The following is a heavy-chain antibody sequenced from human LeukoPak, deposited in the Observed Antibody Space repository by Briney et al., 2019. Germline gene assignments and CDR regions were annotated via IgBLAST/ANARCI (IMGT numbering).Heavy chain of an antibody. CDR3: AWSQLPRRYDYYYYMDV. J-gene: IGHJ6*03. CDR1: GGTFSSYA. D-gene: IGHD2-2*01. V-gene: IGHV1-69*13. Sequence: SVKVSCKASGGTFSSYAISWVRQAPGQGLEWMGGIIPIFGTANYAQKFQGRVTITADESTSTAYMELSSLRSEDTAVYYCAWSQLPRRYDYYYYMDVWGKGTTVTVSS. CDR2: IIPIFGTA.